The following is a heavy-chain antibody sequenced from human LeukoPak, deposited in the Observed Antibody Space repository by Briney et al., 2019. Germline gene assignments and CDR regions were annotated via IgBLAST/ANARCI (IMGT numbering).Heavy chain of an antibody. CDR1: GYTFTSYY. D-gene: IGHD3-16*01. V-gene: IGHV1-46*01. CDR2: INPSGGST. CDR3: ARADYGVPLYY. J-gene: IGHJ4*02. Sequence: ASVKVSCKASGYTFTSYYMHWVRQAPGQGLEWMGIINPSGGSTSYAQKFQGRVTMTRDTSTGTVYMELSSLRSEDTAVYYCARADYGVPLYYWGQGTLVTVSS.